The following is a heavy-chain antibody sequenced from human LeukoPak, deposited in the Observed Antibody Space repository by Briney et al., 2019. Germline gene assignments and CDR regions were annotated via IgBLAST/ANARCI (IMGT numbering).Heavy chain of an antibody. D-gene: IGHD6-19*01. CDR1: GFTFSTYW. V-gene: IGHV3-74*03. CDR3: ARAGWYRWDY. Sequence: GGSLRLSCAASGFTFSTYWMHWVRQAPGKGLEWVSRINSDGTNTTYADSVKGRFTISRDNAKNTLYLQMNTLRVEDTAVYYCARAGWYRWDYWGQGTLVTVSS. J-gene: IGHJ4*02. CDR2: INSDGTNT.